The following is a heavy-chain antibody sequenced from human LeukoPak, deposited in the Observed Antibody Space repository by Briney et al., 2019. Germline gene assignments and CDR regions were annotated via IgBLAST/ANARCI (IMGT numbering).Heavy chain of an antibody. J-gene: IGHJ4*02. CDR1: GFIFNTYA. V-gene: IGHV3-23*01. CDR3: TNQPILAGSIDS. D-gene: IGHD3-9*01. CDR2: INDAGRTT. Sequence: GGSLRLSCATSGFIFNTYAMNWVRQAPGKGLEWVSTINDAGRTTYYADSVKGRFTISRDNSKNTVYLQMNNLRAEDTALYYCTNQPILAGSIDSWGQGTLVTVSS.